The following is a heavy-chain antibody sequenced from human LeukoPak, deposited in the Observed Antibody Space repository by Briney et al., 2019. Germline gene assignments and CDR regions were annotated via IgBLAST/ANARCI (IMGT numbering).Heavy chain of an antibody. Sequence: GGSLRLSCAASGFTVSSNYMSWVRQAPGKGLEWVSVIYSGGSTYYADSVKGRFTISRDNSKNTLYLQMNSLRAEDTAVYYCARVYDFWSGYYLDYWGQGTRVTVSS. CDR3: ARVYDFWSGYYLDY. V-gene: IGHV3-66*02. CDR1: GFTVSSNY. CDR2: IYSGGST. D-gene: IGHD3-3*01. J-gene: IGHJ4*02.